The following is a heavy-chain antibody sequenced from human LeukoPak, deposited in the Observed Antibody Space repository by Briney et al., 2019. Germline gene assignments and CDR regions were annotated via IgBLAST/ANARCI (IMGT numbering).Heavy chain of an antibody. D-gene: IGHD3-9*01. V-gene: IGHV3-74*01. J-gene: IGHJ4*02. CDR2: INTDGSST. CDR3: ARTVPAYFFDY. Sequence: GGSLRLSCAASGFTFSSYWMHWVRQAPGKGLVWVSRINTDGSSTSYADSVKGRFTISRDNAKNTLYLQMNSLRAEDTAVYYCARTVPAYFFDYWGQGTLVTVSS. CDR1: GFTFSSYW.